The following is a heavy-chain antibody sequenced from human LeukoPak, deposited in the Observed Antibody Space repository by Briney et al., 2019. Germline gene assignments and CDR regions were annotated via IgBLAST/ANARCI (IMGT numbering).Heavy chain of an antibody. CDR1: GFIFSDYY. Sequence: PGGSLRLSCAASGFIFSDYYMSWIRQAPGKGLEGVADISSNGDIKSYGDSAGGRFTISRDNFKNSLYLEMNSLRAEDTAVYYCVREIVAGTFDYWGQETLLTVAS. J-gene: IGHJ4*02. CDR2: ISSNGDIK. CDR3: VREIVAGTFDY. D-gene: IGHD1-14*01. V-gene: IGHV3-11*01.